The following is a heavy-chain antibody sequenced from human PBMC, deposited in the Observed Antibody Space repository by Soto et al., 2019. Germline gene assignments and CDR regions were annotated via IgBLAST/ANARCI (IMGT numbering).Heavy chain of an antibody. CDR1: GGSISSYY. Sequence: QVQLQESGPGLVKPSETLSLTCTVSGGSISSYYWSWIRQPPGKGLELIGYIYYSGSTNYNPSLKSRVTISVDTSKNQFSLKLSSVPAADTAVYYCARGSMIVVVTPFYFDYWGQGTLVTVSS. D-gene: IGHD3-22*01. CDR3: ARGSMIVVVTPFYFDY. J-gene: IGHJ4*02. V-gene: IGHV4-59*01. CDR2: IYYSGST.